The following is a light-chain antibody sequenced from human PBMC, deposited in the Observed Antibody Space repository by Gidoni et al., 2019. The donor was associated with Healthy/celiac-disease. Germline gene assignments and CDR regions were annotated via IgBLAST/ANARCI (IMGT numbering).Light chain of an antibody. J-gene: IGKJ4*01. CDR2: DAS. Sequence: DIQMTRSPSSLSASVGDRVTITCQASQDISNYLNWYQQKPGKAPKLLIYDASNLETGVPSRFSGSGSGTDFPFTITSLQPEDIATYSCQQYDNLPLTFGGGTKVEIK. V-gene: IGKV1-33*01. CDR1: QDISNY. CDR3: QQYDNLPLT.